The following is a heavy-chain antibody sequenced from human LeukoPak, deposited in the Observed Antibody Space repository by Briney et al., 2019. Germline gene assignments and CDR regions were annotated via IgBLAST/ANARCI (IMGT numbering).Heavy chain of an antibody. Sequence: GGSLRLSCAASGFTFSSYWMHWVRQAPGKGLVWVSRINSDGSSTSYADSVKGRFTISRDNAKDSVYLQMNSLRAEDSATYYCVREGFYFFDFWGQGTLVTVSS. CDR2: INSDGSST. V-gene: IGHV3-74*01. CDR3: VREGFYFFDF. CDR1: GFTFSSYW. J-gene: IGHJ4*01.